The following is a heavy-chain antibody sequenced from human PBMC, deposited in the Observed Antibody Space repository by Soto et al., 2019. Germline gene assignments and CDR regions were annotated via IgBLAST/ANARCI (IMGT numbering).Heavy chain of an antibody. CDR2: INSDGSST. V-gene: IGHV3-74*01. J-gene: IGHJ4*02. CDR1: GFTFSSYW. Sequence: EVQLVESGGGLVQPGGSLRVSCAASGFTFSSYWMHWVRQAPGKGLVWVSRINSDGSSTSYADSVKGRFTISRYNAKNTLYLQMNSLRAEDTAIYYCARRGAVAGPHYWGQGTLVTVSS. CDR3: ARRGAVAGPHY. D-gene: IGHD6-19*01.